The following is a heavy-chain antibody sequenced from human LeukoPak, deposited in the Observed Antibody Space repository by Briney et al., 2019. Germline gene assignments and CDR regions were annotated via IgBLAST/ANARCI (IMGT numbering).Heavy chain of an antibody. CDR1: GFTFSSYE. V-gene: IGHV3-21*05. Sequence: PGGSLRLSCAASGFTFSSYEMNWVRQAPGKGLEWVSYISSSSSYIYYADSVKGRFTISRDNAKNSLYLQMNSLRAEDTAVYYCAREHSYGYYFDYWGQGTLVTVSS. J-gene: IGHJ4*02. D-gene: IGHD5-18*01. CDR3: AREHSYGYYFDY. CDR2: ISSSSSYI.